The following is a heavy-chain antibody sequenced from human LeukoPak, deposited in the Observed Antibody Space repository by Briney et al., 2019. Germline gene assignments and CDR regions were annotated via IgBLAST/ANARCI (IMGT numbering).Heavy chain of an antibody. J-gene: IGHJ4*02. V-gene: IGHV3-9*01. Sequence: GGSLGLSCAASGFTFDDYAMHWVRQAPGKGLEWVSGISWNSVSIDYADSVKGQFTISRDNAKNSLYLQMNSLRAEDTAVYYCARDEGRKYYDILTGTFDYWGQGTLVTVSS. CDR2: ISWNSVSI. CDR3: ARDEGRKYYDILTGTFDY. D-gene: IGHD3-9*01. CDR1: GFTFDDYA.